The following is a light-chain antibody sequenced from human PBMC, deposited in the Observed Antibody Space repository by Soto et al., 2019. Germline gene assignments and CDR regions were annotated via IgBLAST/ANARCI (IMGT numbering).Light chain of an antibody. V-gene: IGKV1-17*01. CDR3: QQHNSYPLT. CDR1: QSIIND. CDR2: VAS. Sequence: DIQMTQSPSSLSASVGDRVTITCRARQSIINDLAWYQHKPGKAPKRLIYVASNLQSGVPPRFSGSGSGTEFTLTISSLQPEDFATYYCQQHNSYPLTFGQGTKVDIK. J-gene: IGKJ1*01.